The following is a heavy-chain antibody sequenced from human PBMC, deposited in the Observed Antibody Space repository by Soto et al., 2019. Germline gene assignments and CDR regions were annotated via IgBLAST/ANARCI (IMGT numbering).Heavy chain of an antibody. V-gene: IGHV3-30*18. D-gene: IGHD2-2*01. CDR2: ISYDGSNK. CDR1: GFTFSSYG. Sequence: GGSLRLSCAASGFTFSSYGMHWVRQAPGKGLEWVAVISYDGSNKYYADSVKGRFTISRDNSKNTLYLQMNSLRAEDTAVYYCAKDLERSYQPLLSYYFDYWGQGTLVTVSS. J-gene: IGHJ4*02. CDR3: AKDLERSYQPLLSYYFDY.